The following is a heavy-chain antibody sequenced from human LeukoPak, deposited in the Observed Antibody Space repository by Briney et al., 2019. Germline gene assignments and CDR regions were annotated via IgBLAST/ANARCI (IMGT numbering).Heavy chain of an antibody. Sequence: PGGSLRLSCAASGFTFSIYSMKCVRQAPGRGLEWVSSISSSSSYIYYADSVKGRFTISRDNAKNSLYLQMNSLRAEDTAVYYCARASSAQLPAYYYDSSGSPADYWGQGTLVTVSS. CDR1: GFTFSIYS. J-gene: IGHJ4*02. CDR3: ARASSAQLPAYYYDSSGSPADY. CDR2: ISSSSSYI. V-gene: IGHV3-21*01. D-gene: IGHD3-22*01.